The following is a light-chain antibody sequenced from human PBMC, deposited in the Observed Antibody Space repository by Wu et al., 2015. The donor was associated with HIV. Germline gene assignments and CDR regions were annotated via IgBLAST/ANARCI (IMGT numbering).Light chain of an antibody. V-gene: IGKV3-15*01. CDR3: QQYNNWPVMYT. Sequence: EIVMTQSPATLSVSPGERVTLSCRASQTIATNLAWYQQKPGQAPRLLIHDASTRATDVPARFSGSGSGTEFTLTISSMQSEDFAVYYCQQYNNWPVMYTFGQGTKLEIK. CDR2: DAS. CDR1: QTIATN. J-gene: IGKJ2*01.